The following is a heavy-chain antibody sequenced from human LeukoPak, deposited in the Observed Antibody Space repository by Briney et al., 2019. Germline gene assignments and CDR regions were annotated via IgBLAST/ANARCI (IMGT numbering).Heavy chain of an antibody. CDR3: AVERFLEWLLLFAY. V-gene: IGHV3-23*01. J-gene: IGHJ4*02. Sequence: GGSLRLSCAASGFTFSSYAMSWVRQAPGKGLEWVPAISGSGGSTYYADSVKGRFTISRDNSKNTLYLQMNSLRAEDTAVYYCAVERFLEWLLLFAYWGQGTLVTVSS. CDR2: ISGSGGST. CDR1: GFTFSSYA. D-gene: IGHD3-3*01.